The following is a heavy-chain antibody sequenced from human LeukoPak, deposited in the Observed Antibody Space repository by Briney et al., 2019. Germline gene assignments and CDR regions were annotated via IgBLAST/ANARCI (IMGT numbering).Heavy chain of an antibody. V-gene: IGHV3-66*01. Sequence: GSLRLSCAASGVTASSKYMSWVRQAAGKGLEWVSVVFAGGATFYADSVKGRFTISRDNSENTLSLQMNSLRAEDTAVYYCATSRTDYDLDYWGQGTLVTVSS. CDR2: VFAGGAT. CDR1: GVTASSKY. CDR3: ATSRTDYDLDY. J-gene: IGHJ4*02. D-gene: IGHD4-17*01.